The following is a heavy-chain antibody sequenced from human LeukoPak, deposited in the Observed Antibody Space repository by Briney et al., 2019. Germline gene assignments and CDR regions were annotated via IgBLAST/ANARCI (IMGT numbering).Heavy chain of an antibody. CDR3: ARVRMTNDAFDI. V-gene: IGHV3-21*03. D-gene: IGHD3-10*01. Sequence: GGSLRLSCAASGFTFSSYSMNWFRQAPGKGREWVSSISSSSSYIYYADSVKGRFTISRDNAKNSLYPQMNSLRAEDTAVYYCARVRMTNDAFDIWGQGTMVTVSS. J-gene: IGHJ3*02. CDR1: GFTFSSYS. CDR2: ISSSSSYI.